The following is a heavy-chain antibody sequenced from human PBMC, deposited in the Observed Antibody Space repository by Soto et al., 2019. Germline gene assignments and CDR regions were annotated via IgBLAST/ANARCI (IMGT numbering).Heavy chain of an antibody. J-gene: IGHJ4*02. CDR1: GFTFSSYA. CDR3: AKSPYSTGWYRGLDY. CDR2: ISGSGGGT. Sequence: EVQLLESGGGLVQPGGSLRLSCAASGFTFSSYAMSWVRQAPGKGLEWVSAISGSGGGTYYADSVKGRFTISRDNSKNTLYLQMNSLRAEDTAVYYCAKSPYSTGWYRGLDYWGQGTLVTVSS. V-gene: IGHV3-23*01. D-gene: IGHD6-19*01.